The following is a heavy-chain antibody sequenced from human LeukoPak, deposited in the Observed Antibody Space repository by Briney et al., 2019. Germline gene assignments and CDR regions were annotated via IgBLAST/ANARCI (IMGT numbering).Heavy chain of an antibody. CDR3: ARRGTWLYNWNYQYYMDV. CDR2: ISGSGGST. CDR1: GFTFSSYA. Sequence: GGSLRLSCAASGFTFSSYAMSWVRQAPGKGLEWVSAISGSGGSTYYADSVKGRFTISRDNSKNTLYLQMNSLRAEDTAVYYCARRGTWLYNWNYQYYMDVWGKGTTVTVSS. V-gene: IGHV3-23*01. D-gene: IGHD1-20*01. J-gene: IGHJ6*03.